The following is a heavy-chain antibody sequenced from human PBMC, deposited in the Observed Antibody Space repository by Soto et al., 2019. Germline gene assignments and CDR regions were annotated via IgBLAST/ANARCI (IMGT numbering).Heavy chain of an antibody. V-gene: IGHV3-7*01. J-gene: IGHJ1*01. CDR2: IKQDGSEK. D-gene: IGHD6-25*01. CDR1: GFTFSSSS. Sequence: EVQLVESGGGLVQPGGSLRLSCAASGFTFSSSSMNWVRHAQGKGLEWVANIKQDGSEKYYVDSVKGRFTISRDNAKNSLYLYMNSLRAEDTAVYYCAREAGFQHWGQGTVVIVSS. CDR3: AREAGFQH.